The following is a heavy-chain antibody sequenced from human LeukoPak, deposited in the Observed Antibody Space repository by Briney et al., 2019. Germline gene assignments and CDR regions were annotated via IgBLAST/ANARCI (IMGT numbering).Heavy chain of an antibody. Sequence: SETLSLTCTVSGGSVSSGSYYWSWIRQPPGKGLEWIGYIYYSGSTNYNPSLESRVTISVDTSKNQFSLKLSSVTAADTAVYYCARDGHGYYYFDYWGQGTLVTVSS. CDR2: IYYSGST. V-gene: IGHV4-61*01. D-gene: IGHD1-1*01. CDR3: ARDGHGYYYFDY. J-gene: IGHJ4*02. CDR1: GGSVSSGSYY.